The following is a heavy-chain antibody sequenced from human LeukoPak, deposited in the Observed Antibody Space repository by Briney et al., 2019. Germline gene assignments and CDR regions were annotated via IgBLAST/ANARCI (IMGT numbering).Heavy chain of an antibody. CDR2: IYYSGST. V-gene: IGHV4-39*01. CDR3: ARHRKDYYDSSGIGRAFDI. D-gene: IGHD3-22*01. Sequence: SETLSLTCTVSGGSISSSSYYWGWVRQPPGKGLEWVGSIYYSGSTYYNPSLKSRVTISVETSKKQFSLKQSSVTAADTAVYYCARHRKDYYDSSGIGRAFDIWGQGTMVTVSS. J-gene: IGHJ3*02. CDR1: GGSISSSSYY.